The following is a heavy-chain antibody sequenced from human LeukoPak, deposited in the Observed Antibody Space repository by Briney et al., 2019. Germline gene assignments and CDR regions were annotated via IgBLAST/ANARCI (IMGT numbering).Heavy chain of an antibody. CDR2: IWYDGSNK. J-gene: IGHJ4*02. Sequence: GGSLRLSCAASGFTFSSYGMHWVRQAPGKGLERVAVIWYDGSNKYYADSVKGRFTISRDNSMNTLYLQMNSLRAEDTAVYYCAREPPESYGFDYWGQGTLVTVSS. V-gene: IGHV3-33*01. CDR1: GFTFSSYG. D-gene: IGHD4-17*01. CDR3: AREPPESYGFDY.